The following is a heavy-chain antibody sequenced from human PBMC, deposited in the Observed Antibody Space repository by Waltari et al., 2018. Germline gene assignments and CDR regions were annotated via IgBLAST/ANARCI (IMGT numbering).Heavy chain of an antibody. CDR2: IWYDGDNK. CDR1: GFTFNTYG. J-gene: IGHJ6*02. D-gene: IGHD2-15*01. V-gene: IGHV3-33*01. Sequence: QVKLVESGGGVVQPGRSLTLFCAASGFTFNTYGMHWVRQAPGKGLEWVALIWYDGDNKYSADSVKGQFTISRNSSKTTVYLQMNSLRADDTALYYCARDQGYCSGGSCNHYGMDVWGQGTTVTVSS. CDR3: ARDQGYCSGGSCNHYGMDV.